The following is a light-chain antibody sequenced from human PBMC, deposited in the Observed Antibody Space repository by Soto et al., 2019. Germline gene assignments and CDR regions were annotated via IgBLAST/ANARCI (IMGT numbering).Light chain of an antibody. CDR2: EVS. Sequence: QSALTQPASMSGSPGQPITISCTGTSSDVGGYNSVSWYQQRPGKAPKLVIYEVSNRPSGVSNRFSGSRSGNTASLTISGLQAEDEADYYCSSHASSTTFVFGSGTKVTVL. V-gene: IGLV2-14*01. CDR1: SSDVGGYNS. J-gene: IGLJ1*01. CDR3: SSHASSTTFV.